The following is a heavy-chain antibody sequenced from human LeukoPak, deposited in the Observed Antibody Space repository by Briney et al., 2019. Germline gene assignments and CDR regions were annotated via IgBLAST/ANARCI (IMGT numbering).Heavy chain of an antibody. J-gene: IGHJ5*02. V-gene: IGHV4-59*01. CDR1: GGSINIYY. D-gene: IGHD2-15*01. CDR2: ISNSGTT. CDR3: ASVGYCSGGSCRFDP. Sequence: SETLSLTCTVSGGSINIYYWSWIRQPPGKGLEWIGYISNSGTTNYNPSLKSRVTISVDTSKNKFSLDLSCVTAADTAVYYCASVGYCSGGSCRFDPWGQGTLVTVSS.